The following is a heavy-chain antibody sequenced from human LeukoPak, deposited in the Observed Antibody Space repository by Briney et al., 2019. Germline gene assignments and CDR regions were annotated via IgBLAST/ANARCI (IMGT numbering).Heavy chain of an antibody. CDR1: GGSISRHY. Sequence: SETLSLTCTVSGGSISRHYLSWIRQPPGKGLEWIGYIYYSGSTNYNPSLKSRVTISVDPSKNQFSLKLSSVTAADTAVYYCARLTDGSYGTPNWFDPWGQGTLVTVSS. J-gene: IGHJ5*02. D-gene: IGHD1-26*01. CDR3: ARLTDGSYGTPNWFDP. V-gene: IGHV4-59*11. CDR2: IYYSGST.